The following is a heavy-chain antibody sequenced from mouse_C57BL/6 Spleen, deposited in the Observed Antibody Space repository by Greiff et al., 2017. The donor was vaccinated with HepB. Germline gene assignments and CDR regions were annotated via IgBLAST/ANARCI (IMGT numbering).Heavy chain of an antibody. CDR1: GYTFTSYW. J-gene: IGHJ1*03. D-gene: IGHD2-5*01. V-gene: IGHV1-53*01. Sequence: VQLQQPGTELVKPGASVKLSCKASGYTFTSYWMHWVKQRPGQGLEWIGNINPSNGGTNYNEKFKSKATLTVDKSSSTAYMQLSSLTSEDSAVYYCAKGNYSNYVWYFDVWGTGTTVTVSS. CDR2: INPSNGGT. CDR3: AKGNYSNYVWYFDV.